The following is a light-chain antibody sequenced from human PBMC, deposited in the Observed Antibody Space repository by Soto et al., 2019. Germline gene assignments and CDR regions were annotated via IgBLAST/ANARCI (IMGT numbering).Light chain of an antibody. V-gene: IGKV3D-15*01. CDR2: GTS. CDR1: QSVSVN. Sequence: EIVMTQSPPTLSVSPGERVTLSCRASQSVSVNLAWYQQKVGQAPRLLIYGTSTRATAIPARFSGSGSGTEFSLNISSLQSEDFAIYYYPQYNSWPWTFGQGTKVEMK. J-gene: IGKJ1*01. CDR3: PQYNSWPWT.